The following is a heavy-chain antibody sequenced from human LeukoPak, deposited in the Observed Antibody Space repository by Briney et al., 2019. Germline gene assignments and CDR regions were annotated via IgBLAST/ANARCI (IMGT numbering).Heavy chain of an antibody. CDR2: VKQDGSEK. J-gene: IGHJ5*02. V-gene: IGHV3-7*01. Sequence: GGSLRLSCAASGFTFSSYWMSWVRQAPGKGLEWVANVKQDGSEKYYVDSVKGRFTISRDNAKNSLYLQMNSLRAEDTAVYYCARDRGSYGRQWSSNWFDPWGQGTLVTVSS. D-gene: IGHD1-26*01. CDR1: GFTFSSYW. CDR3: ARDRGSYGRQWSSNWFDP.